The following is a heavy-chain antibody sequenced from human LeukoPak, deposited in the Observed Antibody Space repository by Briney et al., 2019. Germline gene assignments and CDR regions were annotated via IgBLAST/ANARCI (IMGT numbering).Heavy chain of an antibody. Sequence: GGSLRLSCAASGFTFSSYSMNWVRQAPGKGLEWVSSISSSSSYIYYADSVKGRFTISRDNAKNSLYLQMNSLRAEDTAVYYCARDRKTRSYFDYWGQGTLVTVSS. J-gene: IGHJ4*02. CDR1: GFTFSSYS. D-gene: IGHD1-14*01. V-gene: IGHV3-21*01. CDR2: ISSSSSYI. CDR3: ARDRKTRSYFDY.